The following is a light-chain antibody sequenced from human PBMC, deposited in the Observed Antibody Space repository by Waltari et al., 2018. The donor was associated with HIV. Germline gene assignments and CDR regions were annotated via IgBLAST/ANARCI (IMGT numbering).Light chain of an antibody. J-gene: IGKJ1*01. Sequence: DIQLPQYPSSMSASVGDRVTITCRASQRLTEYLNWYQQKPGKTPKLLISAVSRLQSGDPSRFSGSGSGSDFTITINRLQPEDFATYYCQQSYSRTFGQGTKVEV. CDR2: AVS. V-gene: IGKV1-39*01. CDR3: QQSYSRT. CDR1: QRLTEY.